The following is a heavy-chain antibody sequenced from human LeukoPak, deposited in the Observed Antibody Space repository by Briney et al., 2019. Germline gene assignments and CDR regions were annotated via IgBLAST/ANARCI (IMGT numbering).Heavy chain of an antibody. CDR1: GYTLTGYY. CDR2: INPSGGST. D-gene: IGHD4-23*01. V-gene: IGHV1-46*01. J-gene: IGHJ4*02. CDR3: ARESGGNLDY. Sequence: ASVKVSCKASGYTLTGYYMHWVRQAPGQGLEWMGIINPSGGSTSYAQKFQGRVTMTRDTSTSTVYMELSSLRSEDTAVYYCARESGGNLDYWGQGTLVTVSS.